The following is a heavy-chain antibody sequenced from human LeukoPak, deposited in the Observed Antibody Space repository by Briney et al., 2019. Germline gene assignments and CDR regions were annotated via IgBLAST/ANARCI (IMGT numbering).Heavy chain of an antibody. Sequence: GSLRLSCAASGFSFSSYVMSWVRQSPGKGLEWIGEIHHNGTRNYNPSLKSRVTISADTFKNHFSLIVTSLTAADTAVYYCAAAPILRGEGGEHYKYGMDVWGQGTTVTVSS. CDR2: IHHNGTR. CDR1: GFSFSSYV. J-gene: IGHJ6*02. D-gene: IGHD2-2*02. V-gene: IGHV4-34*08. CDR3: AAAPILRGEGGEHYKYGMDV.